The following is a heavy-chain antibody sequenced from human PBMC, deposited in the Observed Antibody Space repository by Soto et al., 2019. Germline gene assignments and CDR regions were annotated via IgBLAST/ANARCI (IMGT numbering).Heavy chain of an antibody. Sequence: SETLSLTCTVSGGSISSYYWSWIRQPPGKGLEWIGYIYYSGSTNYNPSLKSRVTISVDTSKNQFSLKLSSVTAADTAVYYCARVNYYGSGSYGGSGYYYYMDVWGKGTTVTVSS. CDR3: ARVNYYGSGSYGGSGYYYYMDV. V-gene: IGHV4-59*01. D-gene: IGHD3-10*01. CDR2: IYYSGST. CDR1: GGSISSYY. J-gene: IGHJ6*03.